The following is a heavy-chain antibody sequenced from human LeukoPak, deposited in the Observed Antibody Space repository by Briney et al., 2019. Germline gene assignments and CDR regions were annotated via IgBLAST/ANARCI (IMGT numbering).Heavy chain of an antibody. CDR2: ISSSSSYI. CDR3: ARDIVVATGYGMDV. V-gene: IGHV3-21*01. D-gene: IGHD5-12*01. CDR1: GFTFSSYS. J-gene: IGHJ6*02. Sequence: PGRSLRLSCAASGFTFSSYSMNWVRQAPGKGLEWVSSISSSSSYIYYADSVKGRFTISRDNAKNSLYLQMNSLRAEDTAVYYCARDIVVATGYGMDVWGQGTTVTVSS.